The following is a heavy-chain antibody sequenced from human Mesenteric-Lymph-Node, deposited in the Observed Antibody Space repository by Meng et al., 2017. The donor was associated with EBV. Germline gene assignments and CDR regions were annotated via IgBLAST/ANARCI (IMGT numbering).Heavy chain of an antibody. J-gene: IGHJ4*02. CDR3: ARWGATGPFDY. V-gene: IGHV4-59*11. CDR2: IHYTGNT. CDR1: GDSIRPLH. Sequence: VPLEESGAGLVKTSENLSSTCSVSGDSIRPLHWRWIRQPPGKGLEWIAYIHYTGNTKYNPSLESRVTISVDTSKNQFSLRLTSVTAADTAVYYCARWGATGPFDYWGQGTLVTVSS. D-gene: IGHD1-26*01.